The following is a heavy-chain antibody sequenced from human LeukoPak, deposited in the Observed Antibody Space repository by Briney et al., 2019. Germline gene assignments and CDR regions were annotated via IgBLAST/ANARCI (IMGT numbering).Heavy chain of an antibody. D-gene: IGHD4-17*01. J-gene: IGHJ6*03. V-gene: IGHV4-34*01. Sequence: SETLSLTSALYGGSFSGFFWSWIRQPPGNGLEWIGEIDHSGNTNYNPFLRSRVTISVDPSKNQFSLKVISLTPADRALYYCARKGPLRDSIPFMDVWGEGTTVTVSS. CDR3: ARKGPLRDSIPFMDV. CDR2: IDHSGNT. CDR1: GGSFSGFF.